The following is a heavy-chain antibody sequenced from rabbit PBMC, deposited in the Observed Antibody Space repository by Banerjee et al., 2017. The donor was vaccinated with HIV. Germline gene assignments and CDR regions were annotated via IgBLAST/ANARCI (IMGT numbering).Heavy chain of an antibody. Sequence: QEQLEESGGGLVTPGGTLTLTCTASGFSFSSSHYMCWVRQAPGKGLEWIACIYAGSSGSTYYASWAKGRFTISKTSSTTVTLQMTSLTAADTATYFCARNYYTYMHVGNAYVGDAFDPWGQGTLVTVS. J-gene: IGHJ2*01. V-gene: IGHV1S45*01. CDR2: IYAGSSGST. CDR3: ARNYYTYMHVGNAYVGDAFDP. D-gene: IGHD6-1*01. CDR1: GFSFSSSHY.